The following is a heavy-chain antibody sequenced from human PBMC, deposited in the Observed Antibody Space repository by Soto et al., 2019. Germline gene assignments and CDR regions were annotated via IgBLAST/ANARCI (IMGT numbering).Heavy chain of an antibody. CDR2: IIPMFGTA. CDR3: ASGIQLWLRRINNGYSG. V-gene: IGHV1-69*13. D-gene: IGHD5-18*01. J-gene: IGHJ4*02. CDR1: GGTFSTYA. Sequence: ASVKVSCKAPGGTFSTYAISWVRQAPGQVLEWMGGIIPMFGTANYAQRFQDRVTITADESTNTVYMELSSLRSEDTAVYFCASGIQLWLRRINNGYSGWGQGTLVTVPQ.